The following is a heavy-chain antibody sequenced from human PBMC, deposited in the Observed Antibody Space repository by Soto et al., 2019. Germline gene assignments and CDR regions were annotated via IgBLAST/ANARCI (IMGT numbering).Heavy chain of an antibody. V-gene: IGHV4-30-4*02. CDR1: GGSISSGDYY. Sequence: SETLSLTCTVSGGSISSGDYYWSWIRQPPGKGLEWIGYIYYSGSTYYNPSLKSRVTISVDTSKNQFSLKLSPVTAADTAVYYCAREMGYCSSTSCPSYYYYGMDVWGQGTTVTVSS. CDR2: IYYSGST. D-gene: IGHD2-2*01. CDR3: AREMGYCSSTSCPSYYYYGMDV. J-gene: IGHJ6*02.